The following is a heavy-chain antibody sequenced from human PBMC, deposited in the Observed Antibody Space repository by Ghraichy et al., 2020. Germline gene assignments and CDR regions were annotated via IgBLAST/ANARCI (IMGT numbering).Heavy chain of an antibody. CDR1: EFTFSTYS. D-gene: IGHD6-19*01. CDR2: ISTTSNSI. Sequence: GESLRLSCAASEFTFSTYSMNWVRQAPGKGLEWISFISTTSNSIYYADSVKGRFTISRDNAKSSLYLQMNSLRDEDTAVYYCARGKQWLVQGAFDIWGQGTMVTVSS. J-gene: IGHJ3*02. CDR3: ARGKQWLVQGAFDI. V-gene: IGHV3-48*02.